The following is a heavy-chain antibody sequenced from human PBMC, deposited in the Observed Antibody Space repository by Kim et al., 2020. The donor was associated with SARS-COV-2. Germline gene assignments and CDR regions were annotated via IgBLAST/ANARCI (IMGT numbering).Heavy chain of an antibody. CDR1: GFSFTNYN. V-gene: IGHV3-21*01. Sequence: GGSLRLSCAGSGFSFTNYNMHWVRQAPGKGLEWLLSISSTSSHIYHADSVKGRFTISRDNAKSSLFLQIDSLRVEDTAVYHCARGRYFGERGDDSFDVWGEGPMLPV. J-gene: IGHJ3*01. CDR3: ARGRYFGERGDDSFDV. CDR2: ISSTSSHI. D-gene: IGHD3-9*01.